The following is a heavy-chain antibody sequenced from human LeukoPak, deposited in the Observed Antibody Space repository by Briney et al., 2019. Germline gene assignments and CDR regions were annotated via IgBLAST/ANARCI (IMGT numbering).Heavy chain of an antibody. D-gene: IGHD6-19*01. CDR3: TRDLAAVPGPRMDV. J-gene: IGHJ6*02. CDR1: GFTFSTCA. V-gene: IGHV3-23*01. CDR2: ISGGGRST. Sequence: TGGSLRLSCAASGFTFSTCAMSWVRQAPGKGLEWVSTISGGGRSTDYADSVKGQFTISRDNARNSLYLQMDSLRDDDTAMYFCTRDLAAVPGPRMDVWGQGTTVTVSS.